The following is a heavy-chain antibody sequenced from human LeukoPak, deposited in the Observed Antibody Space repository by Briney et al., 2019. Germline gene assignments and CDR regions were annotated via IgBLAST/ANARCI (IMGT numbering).Heavy chain of an antibody. CDR1: GGSISSYY. CDR3: ARLNGGS. Sequence: SETLSLTCTVSGGSISSYYWSWIRQPPGKGLEWIGYIYYSGSTNYNPSLKSRVTISVDTSKNQFSLKLSSVTAADTAAYYCARLNGGSWGQGTLVTVSS. V-gene: IGHV4-59*08. J-gene: IGHJ5*02. CDR2: IYYSGST. D-gene: IGHD1-1*01.